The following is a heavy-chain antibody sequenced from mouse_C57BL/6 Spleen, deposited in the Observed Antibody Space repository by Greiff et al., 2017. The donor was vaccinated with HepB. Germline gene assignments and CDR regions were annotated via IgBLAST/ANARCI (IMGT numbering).Heavy chain of an antibody. D-gene: IGHD2-2*01. CDR1: GYTFTSYW. J-gene: IGHJ3*01. CDR2: IYPGSGST. CDR3: ARALGGYDWFAY. V-gene: IGHV1-55*01. Sequence: QVQLQQPGAELVKPGASVKMSCKASGYTFTSYWITWVKQRPGQGLEWIGDIYPGSGSTNYNEKFKSKATLTVDTSSSTAYMQLSSLTSEDSAVYYCARALGGYDWFAYWGQGTLVTVSA.